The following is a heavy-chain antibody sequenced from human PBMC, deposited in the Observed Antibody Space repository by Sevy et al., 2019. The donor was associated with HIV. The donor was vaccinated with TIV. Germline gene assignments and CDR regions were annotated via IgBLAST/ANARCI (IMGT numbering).Heavy chain of an antibody. CDR2: IKSKTDGGTT. V-gene: IGHV3-15*01. CDR1: GFIFSNAW. D-gene: IGHD2-21*02. CDR3: TTRCGGDCYQPFDY. Sequence: GGSLRLSCVASGFIFSNAWMSWVRQAPGKGLEWVGRIKSKTDGGTTDYAAPVKGRFTISRDDSKNTLYLQMISLKTEETAVYYCTTRCGGDCYQPFDYWGQGTLVTVSS. J-gene: IGHJ4*02.